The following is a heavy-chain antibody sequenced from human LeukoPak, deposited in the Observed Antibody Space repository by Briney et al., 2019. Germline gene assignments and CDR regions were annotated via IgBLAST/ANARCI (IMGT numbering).Heavy chain of an antibody. V-gene: IGHV3-7*01. CDR2: IKQDGSEK. J-gene: IGHJ3*02. CDR3: ARDGLYCSSTSCYTAMYAFDI. CDR1: GFTFSSYG. Sequence: GGSLRLSCAASGFTFSSYGMHWVRQAPGKGLEWVANIKQDGSEKYYVDSVKGRFTISRDNAKNSLYLQMNSLRAEDTAVYYCARDGLYCSSTSCYTAMYAFDIWGQGTMVTVSS. D-gene: IGHD2-2*02.